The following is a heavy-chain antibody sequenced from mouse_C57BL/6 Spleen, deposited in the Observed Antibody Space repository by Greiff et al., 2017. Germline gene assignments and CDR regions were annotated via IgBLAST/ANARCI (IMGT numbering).Heavy chain of an antibody. CDR2: IDPSDSET. CDR1: GYTFTSYW. CDR3: ARTSLDYYGSSYKYFDV. V-gene: IGHV1-52*01. D-gene: IGHD1-1*01. J-gene: IGHJ1*03. Sequence: QVQLKQSGAELVRPGSSVKLSCKASGYTFTSYWMHWVKQRPIQGLEWIGNIDPSDSETHYNQKFKDKATLTVDKSSSTAYMQLSSLTSEDSAVYYCARTSLDYYGSSYKYFDVWGTGTTVTVSS.